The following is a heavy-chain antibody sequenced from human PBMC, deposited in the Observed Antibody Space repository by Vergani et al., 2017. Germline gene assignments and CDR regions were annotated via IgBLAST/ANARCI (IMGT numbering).Heavy chain of an antibody. D-gene: IGHD3-16*02. CDR3: ARDARIMITFGGGIVRGPVDY. CDR1: GGSISSSSYY. J-gene: IGHJ4*02. Sequence: QVQLQESGPGLVKPSETLSLTCTVSGGSISSSSYYWGWIRQPPGKGLEWIGSIYYSGSTYYNPSLKSRVTISVDTSKNQFSLKLSSVTAADTAVYYCARDARIMITFGGGIVRGPVDYWGQGTLVTVSS. CDR2: IYYSGST. V-gene: IGHV4-39*07.